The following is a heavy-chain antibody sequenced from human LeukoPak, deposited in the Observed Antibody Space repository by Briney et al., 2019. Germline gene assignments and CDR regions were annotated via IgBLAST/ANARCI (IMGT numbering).Heavy chain of an antibody. D-gene: IGHD3-10*01. Sequence: SETLSLTCAVYGGSFSGYYWSWIRQPPGKGLEWIGEINHSGSTNYNPSLKSRVTISVDTSKDQFSLKLSSVTAAGTAVYYCARRRVLLWFGELPFDYWGQGTLVTVSS. CDR1: GGSFSGYY. V-gene: IGHV4-34*01. J-gene: IGHJ4*02. CDR3: ARRRVLLWFGELPFDY. CDR2: INHSGST.